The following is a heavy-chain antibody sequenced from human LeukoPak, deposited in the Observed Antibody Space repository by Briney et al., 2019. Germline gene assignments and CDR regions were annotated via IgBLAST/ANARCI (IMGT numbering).Heavy chain of an antibody. CDR3: ARERSVTTGGYYYMDV. J-gene: IGHJ6*03. D-gene: IGHD4-11*01. CDR1: GYTFTSYG. Sequence: SVKVSCKASGYTFTSYGISWVRQAPGQGLEWMGWISAYNGNTNYAQKLQGRVTMTTDTSTSTAYMELRSLRSDDTAVYYCARERSVTTGGYYYMDVWGKGTTVTVSS. CDR2: ISAYNGNT. V-gene: IGHV1-18*01.